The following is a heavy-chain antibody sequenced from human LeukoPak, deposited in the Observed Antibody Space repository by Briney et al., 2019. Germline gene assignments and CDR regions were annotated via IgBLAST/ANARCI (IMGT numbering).Heavy chain of an antibody. V-gene: IGHV4-34*01. CDR2: INHSGST. CDR1: GGSFSGYY. D-gene: IGHD2-2*01. Sequence: PSETLSLTCAVYGGSFSGYYWSWIRQPPGKGLEWIGEINHSGSTNYNPSLKSRVTISVDTSKNQFSLKLSSVTAADTAVYYCARGRVEYCSSTSCYWFDPWGQGTLVTVSS. J-gene: IGHJ5*02. CDR3: ARGRVEYCSSTSCYWFDP.